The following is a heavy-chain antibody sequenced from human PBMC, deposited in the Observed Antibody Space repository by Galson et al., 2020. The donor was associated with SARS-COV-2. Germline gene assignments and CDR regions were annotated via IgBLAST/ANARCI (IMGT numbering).Heavy chain of an antibody. CDR3: ATHSLPLGTDY. V-gene: IGHV3-23*01. D-gene: IGHD3-10*01. J-gene: IGHJ4*02. CDR2: ITYTGGGT. Sequence: EWVSAITYTGGGTNYADSVKSRFTISRDNSKNMLYLQMSSLRVEDTVIYYCATHSLPLGTDYWGQGTLVTVSA.